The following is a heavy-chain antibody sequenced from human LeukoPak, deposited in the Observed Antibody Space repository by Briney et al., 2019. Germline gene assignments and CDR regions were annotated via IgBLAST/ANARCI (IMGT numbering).Heavy chain of an antibody. CDR2: ISSSGTTI. CDR1: GFTFSNYE. Sequence: PGGSLRLSCAASGFTFSNYEMNWVRQAPGKGLEWVAYISSSGTTICYADSVKGRFTISRDNAKNSLYLQMNGLRAEDTAVYYCVREGIVIAAAGKGFDYWGQGTLVTVSS. J-gene: IGHJ4*02. D-gene: IGHD6-13*01. V-gene: IGHV3-48*03. CDR3: VREGIVIAAAGKGFDY.